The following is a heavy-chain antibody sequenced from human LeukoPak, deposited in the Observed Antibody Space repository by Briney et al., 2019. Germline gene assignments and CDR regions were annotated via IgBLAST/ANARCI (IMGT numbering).Heavy chain of an antibody. Sequence: SETLSLTCTVSGGSISSHYWSWIRQPPGKGLEWLGNIYNKGLTNYTPSHQSRVPIPIDTSKNQVSLNLNSVTTADTAVYYCAKATQWLAFDYWGQGTLVTGSS. V-gene: IGHV4-59*11. D-gene: IGHD6-19*01. CDR3: AKATQWLAFDY. J-gene: IGHJ4*02. CDR1: GGSISSHY. CDR2: IYNKGLT.